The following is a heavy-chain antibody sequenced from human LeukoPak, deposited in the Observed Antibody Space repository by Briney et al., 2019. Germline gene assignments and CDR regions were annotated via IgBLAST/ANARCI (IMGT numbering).Heavy chain of an antibody. V-gene: IGHV3-48*04. CDR3: ARGSTQYSSGWYGLDY. CDR2: VSSSSSTI. CDR1: GFTFSSYS. Sequence: SGGSLRLSCAASGFTFSSYSMNWVRQAPGKGLEWVSYVSSSSSTIYYADSVKGRFTISRDNAKNSLYLQMNSLRAEDTAVYYCARGSTQYSSGWYGLDYWGQGTQVTVSS. D-gene: IGHD6-19*01. J-gene: IGHJ4*02.